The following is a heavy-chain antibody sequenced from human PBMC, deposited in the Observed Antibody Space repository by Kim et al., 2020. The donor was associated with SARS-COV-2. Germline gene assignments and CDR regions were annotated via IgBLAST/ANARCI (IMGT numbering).Heavy chain of an antibody. CDR1: GFTFSSYS. Sequence: GGSLRLSCAASGFTFSSYSMNWVRQAPGKGLEWVSSISSSSSYIYYADSVKGRFTISRDNAKNSLYLQMNSLRAEDTAVYYCASEDYGSGSYTDYWGQGTLVTVSS. V-gene: IGHV3-21*01. CDR3: ASEDYGSGSYTDY. D-gene: IGHD3-10*01. J-gene: IGHJ4*02. CDR2: ISSSSSYI.